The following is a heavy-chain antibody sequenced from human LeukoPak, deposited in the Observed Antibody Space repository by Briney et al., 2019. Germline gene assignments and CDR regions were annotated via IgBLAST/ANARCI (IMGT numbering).Heavy chain of an antibody. V-gene: IGHV3-33*01. J-gene: IGHJ4*02. Sequence: GGSLRLSCAASGFTFSAYDMHWVRQAPGKGLEWVAIIWYDGTNQYYADSVKGRFTISRDNSTNTLYLQMNSLRAEDTAVYYCARDWSSTSFDYWGQGNLGTVSS. D-gene: IGHD2-2*01. CDR3: ARDWSSTSFDY. CDR1: GFTFSAYD. CDR2: IWYDGTNQ.